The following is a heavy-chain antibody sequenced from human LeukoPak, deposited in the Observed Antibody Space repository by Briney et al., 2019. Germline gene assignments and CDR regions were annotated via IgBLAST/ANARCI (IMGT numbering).Heavy chain of an antibody. CDR2: INHSGST. Sequence: PSETLSLTCAVYGGSFSGYYWSWIRPPPGKGLEWIGEINHSGSTNYNPSLKSRVTISVDTSKNQFSLKLSSVTAADTAVYYCARGLPVWFGEAYYAFDIWGQGTMVTVSS. CDR3: ARGLPVWFGEAYYAFDI. CDR1: GGSFSGYY. J-gene: IGHJ3*02. D-gene: IGHD3-10*01. V-gene: IGHV4-34*01.